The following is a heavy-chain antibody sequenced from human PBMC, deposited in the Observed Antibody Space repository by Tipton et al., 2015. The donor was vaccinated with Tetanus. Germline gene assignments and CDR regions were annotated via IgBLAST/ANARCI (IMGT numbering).Heavy chain of an antibody. CDR1: GFTFSNHA. Sequence: SLRLSCAASGFTFSNHAMTWVRQAPGKGLEWVSAISISGDSTYYADSVKGRFTISRDNSRDTLYLQMNSLRVEDTAVYYCVRDGGSSGWLAYWGQGTLVTVSS. J-gene: IGHJ4*02. CDR2: ISISGDST. CDR3: VRDGGSSGWLAY. D-gene: IGHD6-19*01. V-gene: IGHV3-23*01.